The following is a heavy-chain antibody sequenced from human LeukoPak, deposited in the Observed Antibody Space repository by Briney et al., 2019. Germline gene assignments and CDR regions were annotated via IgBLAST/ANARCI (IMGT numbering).Heavy chain of an antibody. Sequence: PGGSLRLSCAASGFTFRSYSMNWVRQAPGKGLEWVSAIDPSSTYIYYADSVKGRFTISRDNAENSLYLQMNSLRVEDTAVYYCSRDRLGGLDLWGQGTLVTVSS. J-gene: IGHJ5*02. CDR1: GFTFRSYS. CDR3: SRDRLGGLDL. CDR2: IDPSSTYI. V-gene: IGHV3-21*01. D-gene: IGHD5-12*01.